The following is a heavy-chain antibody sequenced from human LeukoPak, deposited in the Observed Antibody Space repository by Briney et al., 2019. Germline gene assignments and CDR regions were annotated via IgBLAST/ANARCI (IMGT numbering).Heavy chain of an antibody. CDR3: ASAGYFKPLDF. Sequence: ASVKVSCKASGHSFTGYYIHWVRQAPGQGLEWMGWSKPDSGGTRYAQEFQARVTMTTDTSISTVYMELSRLTSDDTAVYYCASAGYFKPLDFWGQGTLVTVSS. J-gene: IGHJ4*02. CDR2: SKPDSGGT. CDR1: GHSFTGYY. D-gene: IGHD2/OR15-2a*01. V-gene: IGHV1-2*02.